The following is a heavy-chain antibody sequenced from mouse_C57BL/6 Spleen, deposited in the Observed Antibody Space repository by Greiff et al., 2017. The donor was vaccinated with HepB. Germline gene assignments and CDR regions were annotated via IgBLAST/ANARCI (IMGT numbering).Heavy chain of an antibody. CDR2: IIPSSGYT. J-gene: IGHJ2*01. CDR1: GYTLTTYT. Sequence: VQLQQSGAELARPGASVKMSCKASGYTLTTYTMHWLKQRPGQGLEWIGYIIPSSGYTKYNQKFKDKATLTADKSASTAYMQLSSLTSEDSAVYYCARHDYESLDYWGQGTTLTVSS. D-gene: IGHD2-4*01. V-gene: IGHV1-4*01. CDR3: ARHDYESLDY.